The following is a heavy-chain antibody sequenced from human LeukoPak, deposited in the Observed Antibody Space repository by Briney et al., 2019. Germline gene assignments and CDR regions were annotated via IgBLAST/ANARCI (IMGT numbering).Heavy chain of an antibody. Sequence: ASVKASCKASGYTFTSYGISWVRQAPGQGLEWMGWISAYNGNTNYAQKLQGRVTMTTDTSTSTAYMELRSLRSDDTAVYYCARDNPKVVPAAMRGFWDYYYYGMDVWGQGTAVTVSS. CDR3: ARDNPKVVPAAMRGFWDYYYYGMDV. V-gene: IGHV1-18*01. J-gene: IGHJ6*02. CDR2: ISAYNGNT. D-gene: IGHD2-2*01. CDR1: GYTFTSYG.